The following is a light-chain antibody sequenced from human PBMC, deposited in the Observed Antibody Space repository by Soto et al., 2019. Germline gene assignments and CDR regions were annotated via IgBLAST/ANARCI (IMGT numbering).Light chain of an antibody. CDR1: SSDIGNYNL. Sequence: QSVLTQPASVSGSPGQSITISCAGTSSDIGNYNLVSWYQVYPGKVPKLIIYEGIRRPSGVSNRFSGSKSGNTASLIISGLQGEDEADYYCCSYTCFGTLVFGGGTKLTVL. CDR2: EGI. J-gene: IGLJ3*02. V-gene: IGLV2-23*01. CDR3: CSYTCFGTLV.